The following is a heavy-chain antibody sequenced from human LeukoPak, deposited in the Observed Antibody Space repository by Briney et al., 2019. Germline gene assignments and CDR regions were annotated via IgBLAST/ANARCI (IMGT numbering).Heavy chain of an antibody. D-gene: IGHD1-1*01. V-gene: IGHV3-21*04. CDR2: ISRNSSYI. CDR3: AKKAGNYYYYYYMDV. Sequence: PGGSLRLSCAASGFTFSNYGVNWVRQAPGKGLEWVSSISRNSSYIYYADSVKGRFTISRDNSKNTLYLQMNSLRAEDTAVYNCAKKAGNYYYYYYMDVWGKGTTVTVSS. J-gene: IGHJ6*03. CDR1: GFTFSNYG.